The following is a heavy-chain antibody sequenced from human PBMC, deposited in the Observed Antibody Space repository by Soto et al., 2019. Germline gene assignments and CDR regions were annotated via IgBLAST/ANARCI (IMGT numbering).Heavy chain of an antibody. V-gene: IGHV4-31*03. CDR2: IYVTGAV. Sequence: SETLSLTCSVSGAALNSGNYYWSWIRQVPGKGLGWIGHIYVTGAVDYNPSLRDRITISQDTSERQFSLKLSSVTAADTAVYYCARVYYDSSGYYSEFDPWGQGTLVTVSS. D-gene: IGHD3-22*01. CDR1: GAALNSGNYY. CDR3: ARVYYDSSGYYSEFDP. J-gene: IGHJ5*02.